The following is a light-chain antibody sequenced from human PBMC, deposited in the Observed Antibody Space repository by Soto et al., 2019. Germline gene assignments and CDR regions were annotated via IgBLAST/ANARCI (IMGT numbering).Light chain of an antibody. CDR3: QQYYSIPLT. J-gene: IGKJ4*01. CDR1: QRVLYDSNNKNY. V-gene: IGKV4-1*01. Sequence: DILMSQSPDSLAASLGERATINCKSSQRVLYDSNNKNYLAWYQQKPGQPPKLLIYWASTRESGVPDRFSGSGSATDFTLTITSLQAEDVAVYYCQQYYSIPLTFGGGTKVDI. CDR2: WAS.